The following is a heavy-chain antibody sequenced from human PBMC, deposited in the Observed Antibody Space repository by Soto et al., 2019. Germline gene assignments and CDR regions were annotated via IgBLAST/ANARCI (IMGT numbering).Heavy chain of an antibody. V-gene: IGHV3-11*05. CDR3: ARVRKGITMVRGVIWFDP. D-gene: IGHD3-10*01. CDR2: ISSSSSYT. J-gene: IGHJ5*02. CDR1: GFTFSDYY. Sequence: QVQLVESGGGLVKPGGSLRLSCAASGFTFSDYYMSWIRQAPGKGLEWVSYISSSSSYTNYADSVKGRFTISRDNAKNSLYLQMNSLRAEDTAVYYCARVRKGITMVRGVIWFDPWGQGTLVTVSS.